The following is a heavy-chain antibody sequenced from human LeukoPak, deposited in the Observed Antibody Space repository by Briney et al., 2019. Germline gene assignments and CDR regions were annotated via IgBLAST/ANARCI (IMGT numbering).Heavy chain of an antibody. D-gene: IGHD3-10*01. Sequence: SETLSLTCTVSGGSISSYYWSWIRQPPGKGLEWIGYIYYSGSTNYNPSLKSRVTISVDTSKNQFSLKLSSVTAADTAVYYCARGIEGRYGSGSYYYFDYWGQGTLVTVSS. V-gene: IGHV4-59*01. CDR1: GGSISSYY. CDR2: IYYSGST. CDR3: ARGIEGRYGSGSYYYFDY. J-gene: IGHJ4*02.